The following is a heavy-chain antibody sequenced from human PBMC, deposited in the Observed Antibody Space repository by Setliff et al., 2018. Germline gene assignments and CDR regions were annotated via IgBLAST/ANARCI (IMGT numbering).Heavy chain of an antibody. CDR1: GASLSSGNYF. CDR2: IYRSGTT. CDR3: ARDRDGYNWLDY. J-gene: IGHJ4*02. V-gene: IGHV4-61*09. D-gene: IGHD5-12*01. Sequence: SETLSLTCTVSGASLSSGNYFWSWIRQPAGKGLEWIGHIYRSGTTDYNPSLKSRVTISLDASQNHISLNVGSVTAADTAIYYCARDRDGYNWLDYWGQGILVTVS.